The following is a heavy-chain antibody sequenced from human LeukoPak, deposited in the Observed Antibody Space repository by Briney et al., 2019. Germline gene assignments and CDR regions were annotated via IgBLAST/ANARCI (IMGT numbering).Heavy chain of an antibody. J-gene: IGHJ5*02. D-gene: IGHD2-2*01. CDR1: GGSFSGYY. CDR2: INHSGST. V-gene: IGHV4-34*01. CDR3: ARGPRRYCSSTSCSNNWFDP. Sequence: SETLSLTCAVYGGSFSGYYWSWIRQPPGKELEWIGEINHSGSTNYNPSLKSRVTISVDTSKNQFSLKLSSVTAADTAVYYCARGPRRYCSSTSCSNNWFDPWGQGTLVTVSS.